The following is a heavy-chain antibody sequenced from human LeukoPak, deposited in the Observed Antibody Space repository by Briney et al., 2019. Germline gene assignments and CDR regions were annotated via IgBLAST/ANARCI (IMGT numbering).Heavy chain of an antibody. CDR1: GGSISSAGYY. V-gene: IGHV4-31*03. D-gene: IGHD2-2*01. CDR3: ARSRADEDVVVPGATNPDLLDY. J-gene: IGHJ4*02. Sequence: SETLSLTCTVSGGSISSAGYYWSWIRQHPGKGRKGIGYIYYSGSTYYNPSLKSRVTISVDTSKNQFSLKLSPATAGATAVYYCARSRADEDVVVPGATNPDLLDYWGAGTLVTVSS. CDR2: IYYSGST.